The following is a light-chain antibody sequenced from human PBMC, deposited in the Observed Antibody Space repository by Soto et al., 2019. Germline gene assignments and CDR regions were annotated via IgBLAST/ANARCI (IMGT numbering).Light chain of an antibody. Sequence: QAVVTQSPSASGTPGQRVTISCSGSRSNIGRNTVNWYQQLPGTAPKLLIYSNDQRPSGVPDRFSGSKSGTSASLAISGLQSEDEADYYCAAWDDSLNGVVFGGGTQLTVL. CDR1: RSNIGRNT. V-gene: IGLV1-44*01. J-gene: IGLJ2*01. CDR3: AAWDDSLNGVV. CDR2: SND.